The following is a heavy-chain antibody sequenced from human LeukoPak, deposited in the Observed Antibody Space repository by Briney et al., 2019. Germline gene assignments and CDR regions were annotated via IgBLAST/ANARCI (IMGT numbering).Heavy chain of an antibody. Sequence: GGSLRLSCAASGFTFSSYAMSWARQAPGKGLEWVSAISGSGGSTYYADSVKGRFTISRDNSKNTLYLQMNSLRAEDTAVYYCAKRSDGGVHFDYWGQGTLVTVSS. J-gene: IGHJ4*02. D-gene: IGHD3-16*01. CDR3: AKRSDGGVHFDY. CDR1: GFTFSSYA. CDR2: ISGSGGST. V-gene: IGHV3-23*01.